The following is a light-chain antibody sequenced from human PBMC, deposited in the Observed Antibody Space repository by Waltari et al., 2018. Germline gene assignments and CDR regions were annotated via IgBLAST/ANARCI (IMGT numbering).Light chain of an antibody. Sequence: EIVLTQSPGTLSLSPGERATLSCRASQSVSSRYLAWYQQKPCQAPRLLIYGASTRAPGAPVRFSCSGSGTEFTLTITNLQFEDSALFFCQQYHSWPPYTFGQGTKLEIK. CDR2: GAS. J-gene: IGKJ2*01. CDR1: QSVSSRY. CDR3: QQYHSWPPYT. V-gene: IGKV3-15*01.